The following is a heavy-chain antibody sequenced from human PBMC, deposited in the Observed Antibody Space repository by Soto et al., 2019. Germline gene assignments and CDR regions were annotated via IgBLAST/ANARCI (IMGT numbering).Heavy chain of an antibody. CDR1: GYTFTSNA. CDR2: INAGNGNT. Sequence: GASVKVSCKASGYTFTSNAMHWVRQAPGQRLEWMGWINAGNGNTKYSQKFQGRVTITRDTSASTAYMELSSLRSEDTAVYYCARDLRPLSGYAPPHFDYWGQGTLVTVSS. D-gene: IGHD5-12*01. CDR3: ARDLRPLSGYAPPHFDY. J-gene: IGHJ4*02. V-gene: IGHV1-3*01.